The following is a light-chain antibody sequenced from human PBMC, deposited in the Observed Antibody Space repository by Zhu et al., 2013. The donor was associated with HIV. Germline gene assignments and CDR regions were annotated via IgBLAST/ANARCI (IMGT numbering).Light chain of an antibody. J-gene: IGLJ3*02. V-gene: IGLV2-14*01. Sequence: QSALTQPASVSGSPGQSVTISCTGTSSDVGDYNFVSWYQQHPGKAPKLIIYEVIHRPSGVSNRFSGSKSGNTASLTISGLQAEDEAHYYCDSYTSGSTLGVFGGGTKLTVL. CDR2: EVI. CDR1: SSDVGDYNF. CDR3: DSYTSGSTLGV.